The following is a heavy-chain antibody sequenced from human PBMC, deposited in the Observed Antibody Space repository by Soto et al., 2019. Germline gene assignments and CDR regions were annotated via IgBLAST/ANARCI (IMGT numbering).Heavy chain of an antibody. D-gene: IGHD1-26*01. V-gene: IGHV1-69*13. CDR1: GGTFSSYA. Sequence: SVKVSCKASGGTFSSYAISWVRQAPGQGLEWMGGIIPIFGTANYAQKFQGRVTITADESTSTAYMELSSLRSEDTAVYYCAREGAVGATCFDYWGQGTLVTVSS. CDR3: AREGAVGATCFDY. CDR2: IIPIFGTA. J-gene: IGHJ4*02.